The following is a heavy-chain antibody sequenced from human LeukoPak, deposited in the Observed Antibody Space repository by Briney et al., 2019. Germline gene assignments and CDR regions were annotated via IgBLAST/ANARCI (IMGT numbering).Heavy chain of an antibody. D-gene: IGHD2-8*01. CDR1: GHTFINYG. J-gene: IGHJ5*02. V-gene: IGHV1-2*02. CDR3: ARFSVLMVYAKPRDNWFDP. Sequence: ASVKVSCKASGHTFINYGIGWVRQAPGQGLEWMGWINPNSGGTNYAQKFQGRVTMTRDTSISTAYMELSRLRSDDTAVYYCARFSVLMVYAKPRDNWFDPWGQGTLVTVSS. CDR2: INPNSGGT.